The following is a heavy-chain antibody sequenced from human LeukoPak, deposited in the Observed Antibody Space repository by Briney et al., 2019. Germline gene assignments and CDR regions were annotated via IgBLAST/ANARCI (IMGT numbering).Heavy chain of an antibody. D-gene: IGHD2-2*01. CDR3: ARAIVVVPAAINYYYGMDV. V-gene: IGHV4-34*01. J-gene: IGHJ6*04. CDR2: INRSGST. CDR1: GGSFSGYY. Sequence: PSETLSLTCAVYGGSFSGYYWSWIRQPPGKGLEWIGEINRSGSTNYNPSLKSRVTISVDTSKNQFSLKLSSVTAADTAVYYCARAIVVVPAAINYYYGMDVWGKGTTVTVSS.